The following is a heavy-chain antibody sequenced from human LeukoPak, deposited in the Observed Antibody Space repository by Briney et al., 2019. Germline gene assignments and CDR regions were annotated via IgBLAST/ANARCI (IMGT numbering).Heavy chain of an antibody. V-gene: IGHV4-59*01. CDR3: ACLIVVVPAAANWFDP. Sequence: SETLSLTCTVSGGSISSYYWSWIRQPPGKGLEWIGYIYYSGSTNYNPSLKSRVTISVDTSKNQFSLKLSSVTAADTAVYYCACLIVVVPAAANWFDPWGQGTLVTVSP. CDR1: GGSISSYY. CDR2: IYYSGST. J-gene: IGHJ5*02. D-gene: IGHD2-2*01.